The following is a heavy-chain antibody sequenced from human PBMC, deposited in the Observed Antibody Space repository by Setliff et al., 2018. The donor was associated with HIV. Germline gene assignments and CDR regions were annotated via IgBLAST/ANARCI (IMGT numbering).Heavy chain of an antibody. D-gene: IGHD6-13*01. CDR3: AKQTVSSSWSNWFDP. V-gene: IGHV3-30*02. J-gene: IGHJ5*02. CDR2: IRYDGSNK. Sequence: GGSLRLSCAASGFTFTSYGMHWVRQAPGKGLEWVAFIRYDGSNKYYADSVKGRFTISRDNSKNTLYLQMNSLRAEDTAVYYCAKQTVSSSWSNWFDPWGQGTLVTVSS. CDR1: GFTFTSYG.